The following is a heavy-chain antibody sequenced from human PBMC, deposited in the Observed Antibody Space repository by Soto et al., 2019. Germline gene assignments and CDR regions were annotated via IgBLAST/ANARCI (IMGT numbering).Heavy chain of an antibody. CDR1: GFTFSSYA. V-gene: IGHV3-23*01. D-gene: IGHD3-3*01. Sequence: GGSLRLSCAASGFTFSSYAMSWVRQAPGKGLEWVSAISGSGGSTYYADSVKGRFTISRDNSKNTLYLQMNSLRAEDTAVYYCAKLTYDFWSGSLDYWGQGTLVTVS. CDR2: ISGSGGST. CDR3: AKLTYDFWSGSLDY. J-gene: IGHJ4*02.